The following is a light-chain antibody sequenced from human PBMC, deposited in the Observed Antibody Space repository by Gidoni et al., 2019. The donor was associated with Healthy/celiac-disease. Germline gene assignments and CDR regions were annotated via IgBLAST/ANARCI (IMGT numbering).Light chain of an antibody. CDR3: QQFNNYPLT. CDR1: QGISSA. V-gene: IGKV1D-13*01. CDR2: DAS. Sequence: AIQLTQSPSSLSASVGDRVTITCRASQGISSALAWDQQKPGKAPTLLIYDASSLESGVPSRFSGSGSGTDFTLTISSLQPEDFATYYCQQFNNYPLTFGGGTKVEIK. J-gene: IGKJ4*01.